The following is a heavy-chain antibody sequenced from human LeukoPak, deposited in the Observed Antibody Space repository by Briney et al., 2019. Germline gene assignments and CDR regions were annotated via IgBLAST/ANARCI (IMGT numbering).Heavy chain of an antibody. CDR3: ARVVRGLGWFDP. J-gene: IGHJ5*02. D-gene: IGHD3-10*01. CDR1: GYTFGRYD. Sequence: ASVKVSCKASGYTFGRYDINWVRQATGQGLEWMGWMNPNTGNTFYAQKFQGRVTMTRNTSISTAYMGLSSLRSDDTAVYYCARVVRGLGWFDPWGQGTLVTVSS. CDR2: MNPNTGNT. V-gene: IGHV1-8*01.